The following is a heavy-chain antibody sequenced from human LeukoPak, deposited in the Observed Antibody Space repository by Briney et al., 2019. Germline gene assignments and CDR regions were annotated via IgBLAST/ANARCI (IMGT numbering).Heavy chain of an antibody. CDR2: INPNSGGT. Sequence: ASVKVSCKASGYTFTGYYMHWVRQAPGQGLEWMGWINPNSGGTNYAQKFQGWVTMTRDTSISTAYMELSRLRPDDTAVYYCARDNYYGSGSYYYYYYGMDVWGQGTTVTVSS. D-gene: IGHD3-10*01. CDR1: GYTFTGYY. V-gene: IGHV1-2*04. CDR3: ARDNYYGSGSYYYYYYGMDV. J-gene: IGHJ6*02.